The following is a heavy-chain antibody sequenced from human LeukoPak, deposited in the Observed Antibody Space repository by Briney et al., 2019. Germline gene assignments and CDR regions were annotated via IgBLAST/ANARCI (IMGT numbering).Heavy chain of an antibody. CDR2: IYPGDSDT. D-gene: IGHD3-10*01. V-gene: IGHV5-51*01. J-gene: IGHJ3*02. CDR1: GYSFTSYW. CDR3: ARSHRQLLWFGELFLDAFDI. Sequence: GESLKISCKGPGYSFTSYWIGWVRQLPGKGLEWMGIIYPGDSDTRYSPSFQGQVTISADKSISTAYLQWSSLKASDTAMYYCARSHRQLLWFGELFLDAFDIWGQGTMVTVSS.